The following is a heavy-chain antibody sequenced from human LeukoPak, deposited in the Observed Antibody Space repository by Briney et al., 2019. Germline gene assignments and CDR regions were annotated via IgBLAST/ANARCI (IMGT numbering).Heavy chain of an antibody. V-gene: IGHV3-53*01. Sequence: GGSLRLSCAASGFIITSEYMSWVRQAPGKGLEWVSVIYRGDATYYAESVKGRFTISRDRYKNTLYLQMNSLSAEDTAVYYCAKITYYDFWSAQASGMAFDYWGQGTLVTVSS. CDR1: GFIITSEY. CDR3: AKITYYDFWSAQASGMAFDY. CDR2: IYRGDAT. D-gene: IGHD3-3*01. J-gene: IGHJ4*02.